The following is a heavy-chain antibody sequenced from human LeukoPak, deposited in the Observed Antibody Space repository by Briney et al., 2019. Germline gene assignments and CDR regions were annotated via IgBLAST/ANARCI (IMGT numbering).Heavy chain of an antibody. CDR2: INHGGST. V-gene: IGHV4-34*01. CDR3: ARVRSDCSSTSCYAAYYYYYYGMDV. D-gene: IGHD2-2*01. J-gene: IGHJ6*02. CDR1: GGSFIGYY. Sequence: SETLSLTCAVYGGSFIGYYWSWIRQPPGKGLEWIGEINHGGSTNSHPSLKSRITISVNTSKNQVSLKLSSVTAADTAVYYCARVRSDCSSTSCYAAYYYYYYGMDVWGQGTTVTVSS.